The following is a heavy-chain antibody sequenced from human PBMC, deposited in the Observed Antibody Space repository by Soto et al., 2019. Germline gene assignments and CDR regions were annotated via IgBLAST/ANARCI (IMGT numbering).Heavy chain of an antibody. CDR2: INPSSGRT. J-gene: IGHJ6*02. CDR1: GYTFTSYS. V-gene: IGHV1-46*01. D-gene: IGHD2-15*01. Sequence: ASVKVSCKASGYTFTSYSMHWVRQAPGQGLEWMGIINPSSGRTSYAQNFQGRVTMTSDTSTSIVYMEMSSLKSEDTAVYYCARDKNFGFILYAMDVWGQGTKVTVSS. CDR3: ARDKNFGFILYAMDV.